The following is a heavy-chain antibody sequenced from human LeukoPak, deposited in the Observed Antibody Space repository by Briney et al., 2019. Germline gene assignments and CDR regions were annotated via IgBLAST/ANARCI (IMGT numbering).Heavy chain of an antibody. CDR2: ISYGGTT. D-gene: IGHD5-24*01. CDR3: GGNNFYHFQY. V-gene: IGHV4-39*01. J-gene: IGHJ4*02. Sequence: SETLSLTCTVSGDSVSNSPYSWGWVRQPPGKGLEWIGAISYGGTTYSSPSLKSRATMDLDKSRNRFSLKLTSVTAADTAVYYCGGNNFYHFQYWGQGALVTVSS. CDR1: GDSVSNSPYS.